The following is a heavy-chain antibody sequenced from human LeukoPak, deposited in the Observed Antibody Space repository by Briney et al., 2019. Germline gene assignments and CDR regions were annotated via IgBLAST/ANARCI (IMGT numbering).Heavy chain of an antibody. CDR1: GYSFTSYW. CDR3: ARDVSRIVGATGWFDP. D-gene: IGHD1-26*01. Sequence: GESLKISCKGSGYSFTSYWIGWVRQMPGKGLEWMGWMNPNSGNTGYAQKFQGRVTITRNTSISTAYMELSSLRSEDTAVYYCARDVSRIVGATGWFDPWGQGTLVTVSS. J-gene: IGHJ5*02. V-gene: IGHV1-8*03. CDR2: MNPNSGNT.